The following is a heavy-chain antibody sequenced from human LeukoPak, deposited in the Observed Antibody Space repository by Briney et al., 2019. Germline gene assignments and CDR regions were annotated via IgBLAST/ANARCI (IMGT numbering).Heavy chain of an antibody. CDR2: IKQDRSEK. CDR3: ARDASALY. CDR1: GFTFTNYW. D-gene: IGHD6-19*01. J-gene: IGHJ4*02. Sequence: GALRLSCAASGFTFTNYWMSWVRQAPGKGLELVANIKQDRSEKYYLDSVKGRFTISRDNARDSLYLQMNSLRDDDTSVYFCARDASALYWGRGTLVTVSS. V-gene: IGHV3-7*01.